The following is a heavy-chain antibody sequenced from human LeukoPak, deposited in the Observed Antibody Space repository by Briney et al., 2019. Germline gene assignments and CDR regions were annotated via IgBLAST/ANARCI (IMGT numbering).Heavy chain of an antibody. D-gene: IGHD6-25*01. CDR1: GFTFSRHD. V-gene: IGHV3-74*01. J-gene: IGHJ5*02. CDR3: ARGGRGIDP. Sequence: PGGSLRLSCVASGFTFSRHDMNWVRQAPGKGLVWVSRLNSDESSISYADSVKGRFTISRDNAKNTLYLQMNSLRVEDTAVYYCARGGRGIDPWGQGTLVTVSS. CDR2: LNSDESSI.